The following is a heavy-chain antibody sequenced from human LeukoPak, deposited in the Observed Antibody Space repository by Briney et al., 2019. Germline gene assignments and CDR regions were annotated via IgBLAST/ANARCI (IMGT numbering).Heavy chain of an antibody. CDR3: ARRQWTAFDF. V-gene: IGHV3-7*01. CDR2: IKPDGNER. Sequence: GGSLRLSCAASGFTFNTYWISWVRQAPGKGLQWVANIKPDGNERYYVDYVKGRFTISRDNARSSLYLQMDSLRVEDTAIYYCARRQWTAFDFWGQGTMVTDSS. D-gene: IGHD6-19*01. J-gene: IGHJ3*01. CDR1: GFTFNTYW.